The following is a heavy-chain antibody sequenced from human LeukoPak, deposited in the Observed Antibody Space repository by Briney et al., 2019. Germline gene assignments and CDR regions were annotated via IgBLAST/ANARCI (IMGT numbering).Heavy chain of an antibody. CDR2: INSSGGTT. D-gene: IGHD3/OR15-3a*01. J-gene: IGHJ4*02. CDR3: AREPSGTGYFDY. Sequence: ASVKVSCKASGYTFTSYYLHWVRQAPGHGLEWVGVINSSGGTTSYAQKFQGRLTVTRDTSTSTVYMDLSSLRSEDRAVYYCAREPSGTGYFDYWGQGTLVTVSS. CDR1: GYTFTSYY. V-gene: IGHV1-46*01.